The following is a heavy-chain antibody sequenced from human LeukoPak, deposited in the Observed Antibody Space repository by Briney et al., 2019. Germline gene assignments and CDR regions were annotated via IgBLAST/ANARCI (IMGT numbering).Heavy chain of an antibody. CDR3: AREGLDCSSTSCYPRQDY. J-gene: IGHJ4*02. CDR1: GFTFSNHY. V-gene: IGHV3-21*01. CDR2: ISSSSSYI. Sequence: AGGSLRLSCAASGFTFSNHYMDWVRQAPGKGLEWVSSISSSSSYIYYADSVKGRFTISRDNAKNSLYLQMNSLRAEDTAVYYCAREGLDCSSTSCYPRQDYWGQGTLVTVSS. D-gene: IGHD2-2*01.